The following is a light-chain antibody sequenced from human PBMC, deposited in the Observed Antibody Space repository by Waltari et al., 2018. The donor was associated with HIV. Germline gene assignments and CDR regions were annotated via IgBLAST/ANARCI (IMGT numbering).Light chain of an antibody. J-gene: IGKJ2*01. V-gene: IGKV3-20*01. CDR2: GAS. CDR1: EGVDSSY. Sequence: ESVLTQSPGTLSLSPGERATLSCRASEGVDSSYLAWYRQRRGQAPRLLIYGASTRAAGIPDRFTGSGSGTDFTLTISRLEAEDFAVYYCQHFNTFGQGTKVEIK. CDR3: QHFNT.